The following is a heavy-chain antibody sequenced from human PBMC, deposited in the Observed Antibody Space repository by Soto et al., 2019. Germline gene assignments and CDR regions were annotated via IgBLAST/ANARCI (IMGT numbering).Heavy chain of an antibody. Sequence: SVKVSCKASGGTFSSYAISWVRQAPGQGLEWMGGIIPIFGTANYAQKFQGRVTITADESTSTAYMELSSRRSEDTAVYYCAGDLVDINYYYGMDVWGQGTTVTVSS. J-gene: IGHJ6*02. CDR3: AGDLVDINYYYGMDV. CDR2: IIPIFGTA. D-gene: IGHD3-22*01. CDR1: GGTFSSYA. V-gene: IGHV1-69*13.